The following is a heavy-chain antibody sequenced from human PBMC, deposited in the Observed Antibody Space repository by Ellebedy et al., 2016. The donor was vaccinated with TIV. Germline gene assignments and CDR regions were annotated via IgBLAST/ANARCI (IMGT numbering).Heavy chain of an antibody. J-gene: IGHJ3*02. CDR1: GFIFSNYW. Sequence: GESLKISXAASGFIFSNYWMSWVRQAPGKGLEWVANINQDGSEINYLDSVKGRFTISRDNAKNSVSLQMNSLRAEDTAVYYCARRNDFDIWGQGTMVTVSS. CDR2: INQDGSEI. V-gene: IGHV3-7*01. CDR3: ARRNDFDI.